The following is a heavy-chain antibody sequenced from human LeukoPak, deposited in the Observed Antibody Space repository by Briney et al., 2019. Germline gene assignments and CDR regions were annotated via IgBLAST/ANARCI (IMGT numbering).Heavy chain of an antibody. Sequence: PGGSLRLSCAASGFTVSANYMTWVRQTPEKGLEWVSVIYDIGTTYYADSVKGRFTISRDNSKNTLYLQMNSLRAEDTAVYYCARDLEDCSGGSCYSWFDPWGQGTLVTVSS. CDR3: ARDLEDCSGGSCYSWFDP. CDR2: IYDIGTT. J-gene: IGHJ5*02. CDR1: GFTVSANY. D-gene: IGHD2-15*01. V-gene: IGHV3-66*03.